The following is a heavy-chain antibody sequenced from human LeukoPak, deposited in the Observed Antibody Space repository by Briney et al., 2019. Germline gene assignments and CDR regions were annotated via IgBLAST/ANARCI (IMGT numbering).Heavy chain of an antibody. V-gene: IGHV3-21*01. CDR2: ISSSSNRK. Sequence: GGSLRLSCAASGFTFSNYNMNWVRQAPGKGLEWVSSISSSSNRKRYADSVKGRFTISRDNGNNSLYLQLNGLRAEDTAVYYCVRLRLRLRVGYYYYYGMDVWGQGTTVIVSS. CDR1: GFTFSNYN. J-gene: IGHJ6*02. CDR3: VRLRLRLRVGYYYYYGMDV. D-gene: IGHD2-21*01.